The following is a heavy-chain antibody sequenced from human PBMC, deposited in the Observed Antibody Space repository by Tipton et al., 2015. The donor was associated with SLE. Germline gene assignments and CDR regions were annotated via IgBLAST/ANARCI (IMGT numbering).Heavy chain of an antibody. CDR3: AQAHLWGSHRFASDV. V-gene: IGHV4-34*01. D-gene: IGHD3-16*02. CDR1: GGSFRGFL. J-gene: IGHJ3*01. CDR2: VNHDGST. Sequence: AGLVKPSETLSLTCGIYGGSFRGFLGGWVRPPPREGVGGIGEVNHDGSTNYKPSLKSRVSMSVDTSKNQFSLKLSSVTAADTAVYYCAQAHLWGSHRFASDVWSQGTRVTVSS.